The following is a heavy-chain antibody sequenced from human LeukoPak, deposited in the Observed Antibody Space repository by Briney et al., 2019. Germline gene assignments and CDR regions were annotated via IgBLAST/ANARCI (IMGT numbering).Heavy chain of an antibody. V-gene: IGHV3-23*01. CDR1: GFTFSSYA. CDR3: ARDGYDYYDSSGYLDY. CDR2: ISGSGGGT. Sequence: GGSLRLSCAASGFTFSSYAMSWVRQAPGKGLEWVSAISGSGGGTYYADSVKGRFTISRDNSKNTLYLQMNSLRAEDTAVYYCARDGYDYYDSSGYLDYWGQGTLVTVSS. D-gene: IGHD3-22*01. J-gene: IGHJ4*02.